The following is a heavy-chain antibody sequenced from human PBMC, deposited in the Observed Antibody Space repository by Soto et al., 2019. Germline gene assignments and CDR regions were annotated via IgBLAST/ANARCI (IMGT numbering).Heavy chain of an antibody. CDR3: AKDRWRRGYCSGGSCYAGAFDY. D-gene: IGHD2-15*01. V-gene: IGHV3-23*01. CDR2: ISGSGGST. CDR1: GFTFSSYA. Sequence: QPGGSLRLSCAASGFTFSSYAMSWVRQAPGKGLEWVSAISGSGGSTYYADSVKGRFTISRDNSKNTLYLQMNSLRAEDTAVYYCAKDRWRRGYCSGGSCYAGAFDYWGQGALVTVSS. J-gene: IGHJ4*02.